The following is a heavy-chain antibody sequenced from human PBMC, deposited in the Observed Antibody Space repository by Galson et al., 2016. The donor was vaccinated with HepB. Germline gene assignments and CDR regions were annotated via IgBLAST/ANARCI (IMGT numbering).Heavy chain of an antibody. CDR2: IYYSGST. D-gene: IGHD2-8*01. V-gene: IGHV4-39*01. Sequence: SETLSLTCTVSGGSISSNTYYWGWIRQPPGKGLEWIGSIYYSGSTYYNPSLKSRVTISVDTSKNQFPLKLSSVTAADTAVYYCAGPGFGLVLYGFDPWGQGTLVTVSS. CDR1: GGSISSNTYY. J-gene: IGHJ5*02. CDR3: AGPGFGLVLYGFDP.